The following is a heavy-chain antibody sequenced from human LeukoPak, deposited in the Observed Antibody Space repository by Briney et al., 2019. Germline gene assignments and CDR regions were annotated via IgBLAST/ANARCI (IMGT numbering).Heavy chain of an antibody. CDR2: INPADGGT. J-gene: IGHJ6*03. CDR1: GYTFTDYY. D-gene: IGHD6-13*01. CDR3: ARGRFSDEYSSSWYGYYYYYYMDV. Sequence: GASVKVSCKASGYTFTDYYIHWVRQAPGQGLERMGWINPADGGTKFAQNFQVRVTMTSDTSISTAYMELSSLRSEDTAVYYCARGRFSDEYSSSWYGYYYYYYMDVWGKGTTVTVSS. V-gene: IGHV1-2*02.